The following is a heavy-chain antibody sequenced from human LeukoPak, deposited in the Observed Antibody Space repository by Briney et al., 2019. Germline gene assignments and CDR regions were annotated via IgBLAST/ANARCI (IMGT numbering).Heavy chain of an antibody. CDR1: GFTFSSYA. Sequence: GGSLRLSCAASGFTFSSYAMSWVRQAPGKGLEGVSAMSGSGGSKYYADSVKGRFTISRDNSKNTLYLQMNSLRAEDTAVYYCAKDYLQYYYDSSGYPGSFDYWGQGTLVTVSS. J-gene: IGHJ4*02. D-gene: IGHD3-22*01. CDR2: MSGSGGSK. CDR3: AKDYLQYYYDSSGYPGSFDY. V-gene: IGHV3-23*01.